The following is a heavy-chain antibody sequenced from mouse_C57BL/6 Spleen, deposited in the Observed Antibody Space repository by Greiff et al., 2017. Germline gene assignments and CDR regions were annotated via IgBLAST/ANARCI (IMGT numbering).Heavy chain of an antibody. CDR1: GYTFTSYG. J-gene: IGHJ1*03. CDR3: AREGGLSTMVRYFDV. CDR2: IYPRCGNT. D-gene: IGHD2-1*01. V-gene: IGHV1-81*01. Sequence: VQLQESGAELARPGASVKLSCKASGYTFTSYGISWVKQRTGQGLEWIGEIYPRCGNTYYNEKFKGKATLTADKSSSTAYMELRSLTSEDSAVYVCAREGGLSTMVRYFDVWGTGTTVTVSS.